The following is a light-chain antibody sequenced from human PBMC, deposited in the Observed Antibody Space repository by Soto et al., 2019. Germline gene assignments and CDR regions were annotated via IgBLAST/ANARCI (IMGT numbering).Light chain of an antibody. Sequence: EAVLTQSPATLSVSPGERATLSCRASQSVATNLAWYQQRPGQAPRLLIYGASKRAIGLPARFSGSGSGTEFTLTISSLQSEDFAVYYCQQYNNWPTWTFGQGTKVDIK. CDR3: QQYNNWPTWT. J-gene: IGKJ1*01. V-gene: IGKV3-15*01. CDR2: GAS. CDR1: QSVATN.